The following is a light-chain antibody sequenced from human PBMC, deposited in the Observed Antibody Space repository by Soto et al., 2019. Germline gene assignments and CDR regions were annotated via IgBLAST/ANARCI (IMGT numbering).Light chain of an antibody. J-gene: IGKJ3*01. V-gene: IGKV3D-7*01. CDR2: GAS. Sequence: PGERVTLSCRASQSVSSSYLTWYQQKPGQAPRLLIYGASTRATGIPARFSGSGSGTDFTLTISSLQPEDFAVYYCQQDYNPLFGPGTKVDIK. CDR3: QQDYNPL. CDR1: QSVSSSY.